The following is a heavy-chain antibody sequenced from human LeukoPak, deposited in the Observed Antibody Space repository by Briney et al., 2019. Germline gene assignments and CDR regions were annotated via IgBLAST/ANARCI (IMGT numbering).Heavy chain of an antibody. D-gene: IGHD2-15*01. J-gene: IGHJ4*02. CDR3: AKAGRRVAADY. CDR1: GFTFSSYG. V-gene: IGHV3-30*18. CDR2: ISYDGSNK. Sequence: PGRSLRLSCAASGFTFSSYGMHWVRQAPGKGLEWVAVISYDGSNKYYADSVKGRFTISRDNSKNTLYLQMNSLRAEDTAVYYCAKAGRRVAADYWGQGTLVTVSS.